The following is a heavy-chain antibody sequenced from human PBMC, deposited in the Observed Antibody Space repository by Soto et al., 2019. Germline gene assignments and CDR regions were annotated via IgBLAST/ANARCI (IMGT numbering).Heavy chain of an antibody. V-gene: IGHV1-69*01. Sequence: VQLMQSGAEVKQPGSSVKVSCKASGGTFSSHSINWVRQAPGQGLEWMGGIITLFGTANYAQNFQGRVTITADQSTSTAYMELNSLRSDDTAVYYCAREVGYGDFSAALLDWGQGTQVTVSS. J-gene: IGHJ4*02. CDR2: IITLFGTA. CDR1: GGTFSSHS. CDR3: AREVGYGDFSAALLD. D-gene: IGHD4-17*01.